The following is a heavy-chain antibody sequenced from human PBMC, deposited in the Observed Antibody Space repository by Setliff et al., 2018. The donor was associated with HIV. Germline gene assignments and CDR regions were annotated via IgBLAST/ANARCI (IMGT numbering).Heavy chain of an antibody. CDR1: GYTFLNYD. J-gene: IGHJ5*02. D-gene: IGHD3-10*01. CDR2: LTPHSGDT. CDR3: ARGWGLWFGQLSILPLDP. Sequence: ASVKVSCKASGYTFLNYDINWLRQAPGQGLEWMGRLTPHSGDTISADRFQGRLVMTTNTSTTTAFMELSSLRSDDMALYFCARGWGLWFGQLSILPLDPWGQGTLVTVSS. V-gene: IGHV1-8*01.